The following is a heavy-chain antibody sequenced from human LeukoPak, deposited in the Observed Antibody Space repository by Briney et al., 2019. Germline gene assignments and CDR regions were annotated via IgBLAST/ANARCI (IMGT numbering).Heavy chain of an antibody. CDR1: GFTFSTYA. D-gene: IGHD6-6*01. Sequence: LSGGSLRLSCAASGFTFSTYAMSWVRQAPGKGQEWVSTISGGVLSTYYADSVKGRFTISRDDSKNTLYLQMNSLRADDTAVYYCAKHLGYSTSSGIDYWGQGTLVTVSS. CDR2: ISGGVLST. J-gene: IGHJ4*02. CDR3: AKHLGYSTSSGIDY. V-gene: IGHV3-23*01.